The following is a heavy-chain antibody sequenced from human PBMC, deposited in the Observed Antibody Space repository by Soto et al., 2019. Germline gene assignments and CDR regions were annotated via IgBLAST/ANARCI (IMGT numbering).Heavy chain of an antibody. D-gene: IGHD2-15*01. CDR3: AREELGYCSGGSCYRASSPPDDAFDI. Sequence: SETLSLTCAVSGASVISTKWWSWVRQSPGKGLEWIGEIHHSETTNYNPSLESRVTISIDKSKNQFSLKLSSVTAADTAVYYYAREELGYCSGGSCYRASSPPDDAFDIWGQGTMVTVSS. J-gene: IGHJ3*02. V-gene: IGHV4-4*02. CDR1: GASVISTKW. CDR2: IHHSETT.